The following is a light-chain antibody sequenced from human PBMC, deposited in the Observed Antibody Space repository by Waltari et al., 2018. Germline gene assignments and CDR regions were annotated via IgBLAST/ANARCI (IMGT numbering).Light chain of an antibody. CDR3: QQYGSSVFT. V-gene: IGKV3-20*01. Sequence: EIVLTQSPGTLSLSPGERATLSCRASQSLRSIYLAWYQQKPGQPPRLLIYGTSNRATGIPDRFSGSGSGTDFTLTISRVEPKDFAVYYCQQYGSSVFTFGPGTKVDIK. CDR1: QSLRSIY. CDR2: GTS. J-gene: IGKJ3*01.